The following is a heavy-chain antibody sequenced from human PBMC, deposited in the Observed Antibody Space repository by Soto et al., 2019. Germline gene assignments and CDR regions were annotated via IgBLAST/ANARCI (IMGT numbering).Heavy chain of an antibody. CDR3: AISAPMDAGDRYYSDV. CDR2: IIPFFGTA. CDR1: GGTFSTFG. J-gene: IGHJ4*02. V-gene: IGHV1-69*01. D-gene: IGHD2-21*02. Sequence: QVQLVQSGTEVKKTGSSVKVSCKASGGTFSTFGISWVRQAPGQGLEWMGGIIPFFGTARYSQKFEARITIIADDSTNTAYMALRSLTFEDTAIYYSAISAPMDAGDRYYSDVWGQGALVTVSS.